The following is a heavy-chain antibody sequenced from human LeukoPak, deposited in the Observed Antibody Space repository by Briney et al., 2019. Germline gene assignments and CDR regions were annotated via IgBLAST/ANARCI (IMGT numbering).Heavy chain of an antibody. CDR3: ARGAAASGFASFDI. J-gene: IGHJ3*02. CDR2: IIPILGIA. D-gene: IGHD6-13*01. V-gene: IGHV1-69*04. Sequence: SVKVSCKASGGTFSSYAISWVRQAPGQGLEWMGRIIPILGIANYAQKFQGRVTITADKSTSTAYMELSSLRSEDTAVYYCARGAAASGFASFDIWGQGTMVTVSS. CDR1: GGTFSSYA.